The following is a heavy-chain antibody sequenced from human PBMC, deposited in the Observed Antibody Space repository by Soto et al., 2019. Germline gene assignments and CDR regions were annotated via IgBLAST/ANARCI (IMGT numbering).Heavy chain of an antibody. CDR1: GGNFNNYA. CDR2: IIPIIDTT. CDR3: AREPRDRDAFSL. Sequence: QVQLVQSGAEVKKPGSSVKVSCKASGGNFNNYAISWVRQAPAQGLQWMGGIIPIIDTTHYAQKLQGRVTISADRGSTTVYMELTGLTSDDSATYFWAREPRDRDAFSLWGQGTVVTVSS. D-gene: IGHD2-21*01. J-gene: IGHJ3*01. V-gene: IGHV1-69*06.